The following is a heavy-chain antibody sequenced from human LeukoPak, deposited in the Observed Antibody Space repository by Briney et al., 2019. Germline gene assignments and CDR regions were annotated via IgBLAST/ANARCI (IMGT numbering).Heavy chain of an antibody. CDR2: ISTAGDT. CDR3: ARAPHGDYFDY. D-gene: IGHD4-17*01. V-gene: IGHV3-13*01. J-gene: IGHJ4*02. Sequence: GGSLRLSCAASGFTFSDYDRHWVRQTTGKALEWVSAISTAGDTFYPGSVKGRFTISREDAKNSLYLQMNSLRAGDTAVYFCARAPHGDYFDYWGQGTLVTVSS. CDR1: GFTFSDYD.